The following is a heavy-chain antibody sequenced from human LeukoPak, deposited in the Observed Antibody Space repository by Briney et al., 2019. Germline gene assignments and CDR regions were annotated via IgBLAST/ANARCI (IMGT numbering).Heavy chain of an antibody. CDR3: AKGTGGLSGAAGTPGY. Sequence: PGGSLRLSCAASGFTFSSYAMSWVRQAPGKGLEWVSAISGSGGSTYYADSVKGRFTISRDNSKNTLYLQMNSLRAEDTAAYYCAKGTGGLSGAAGTPGYWGQGTLVTVSS. CDR2: ISGSGGST. D-gene: IGHD6-13*01. CDR1: GFTFSSYA. J-gene: IGHJ4*02. V-gene: IGHV3-23*01.